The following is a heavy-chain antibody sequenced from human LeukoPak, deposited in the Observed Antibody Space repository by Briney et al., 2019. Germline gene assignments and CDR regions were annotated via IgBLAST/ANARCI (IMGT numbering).Heavy chain of an antibody. Sequence: GGPLRLSCAASGFTFSSYTFSTYAMSWVRQAPGKGPEWVSAVSGSGVSTYYADSVKGRFTISRDNSKNTLYLQMNGLRAEDTAVYYCAKGVEDSGIYYYYYMDVWGKGTTVTVSS. V-gene: IGHV3-23*01. D-gene: IGHD2-15*01. CDR3: AKGVEDSGIYYYYYMDV. J-gene: IGHJ6*03. CDR1: GFTFSSYTFSTYA. CDR2: VSGSGVST.